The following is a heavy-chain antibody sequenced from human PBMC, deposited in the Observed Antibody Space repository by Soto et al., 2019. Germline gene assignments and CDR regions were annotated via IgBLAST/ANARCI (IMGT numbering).Heavy chain of an antibody. J-gene: IGHJ3*02. D-gene: IGHD3-10*01. CDR1: GFTFTSSA. V-gene: IGHV1-58*02. CDR2: IVVGSGNT. CDR3: AAVRRSGKDAFDI. Sequence: SVKVSCKASGFTFTSSAMQWVRQARGQRLEWIGWIVVGSGNTNYAQKFQERVTITRDMSTSTAYMELSSLRSEDTAVYYCAAVRRSGKDAFDIWGQGTMVTVSS.